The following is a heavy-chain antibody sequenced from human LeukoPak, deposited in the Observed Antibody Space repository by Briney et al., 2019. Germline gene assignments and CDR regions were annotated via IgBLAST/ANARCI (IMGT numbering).Heavy chain of an antibody. V-gene: IGHV3-64*01. CDR1: GFTFTNYA. J-gene: IGHJ4*02. CDR3: ARGSKGPDY. CDR2: ITPNGGTT. Sequence: GGSLRLSCAASGFTFTNYAMYWVRPAPGKGLEYVSAITPNGGTTYYANSVKGRFTISRDNSKNMMSLQMGSLKPEDMAVYYCARGSKGPDYWGQGTLVTVSS.